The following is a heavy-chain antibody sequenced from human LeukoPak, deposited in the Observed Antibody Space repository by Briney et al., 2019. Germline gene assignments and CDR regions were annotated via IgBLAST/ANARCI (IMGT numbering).Heavy chain of an antibody. V-gene: IGHV3-23*01. CDR2: IRSSGGRT. J-gene: IGHJ4*02. CDR3: AKEHSPPRGYSYGYSFDY. Sequence: GGSLRLSCAASGFTFSSHAMSWVRQAPGKGLEWGSVIRSSGGRTYNADSVKGRFTVSRDNSKNTLYLQMNSLRAEDTAVYYCAKEHSPPRGYSYGYSFDYWGQGTLVTVSS. D-gene: IGHD5-18*01. CDR1: GFTFSSHA.